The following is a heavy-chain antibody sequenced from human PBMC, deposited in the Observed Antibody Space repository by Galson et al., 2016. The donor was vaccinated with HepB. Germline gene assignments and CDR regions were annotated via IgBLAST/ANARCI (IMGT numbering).Heavy chain of an antibody. J-gene: IGHJ6*04. Sequence: SLRLSCAASGFSFSDHYMDWVRQAPGKGLEVVSSISRSGDSTDYADSVKGRFTISRDNFKNTLSLQMNSLTADDTAIYYCVQGSTAPAVWGKGTTVTVSS. CDR2: ISRSGDST. CDR1: GFSFSDHY. D-gene: IGHD1-1*01. V-gene: IGHV3-23*01. CDR3: VQGSTAPAV.